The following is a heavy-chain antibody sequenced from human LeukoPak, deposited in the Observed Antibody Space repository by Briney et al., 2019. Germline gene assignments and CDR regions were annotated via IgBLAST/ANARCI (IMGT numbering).Heavy chain of an antibody. Sequence: SETLSLTCAVYGGSFSGYYWSWIRQPPGKGLEWIGEINHSGSTNYNPSLKSRVTISVDTSKNQFSLKLSSVTAADAAVYYCARGVRFDPWGQGTLVTVSS. CDR2: INHSGST. CDR3: ARGVRFDP. J-gene: IGHJ5*02. V-gene: IGHV4-34*01. CDR1: GGSFSGYY.